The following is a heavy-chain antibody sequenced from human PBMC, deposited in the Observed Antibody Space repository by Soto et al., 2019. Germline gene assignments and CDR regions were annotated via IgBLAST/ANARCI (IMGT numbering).Heavy chain of an antibody. Sequence: PSETLSLTCTVSGDSVTSVSDSWSWIREPPGKGLEWIGYIYYSGSADYNPSLGSRVTISIDTSKNQFSLKLTSVTAADTAVYYCARGVGFGYYYYHMDLWGQGTTVTVSS. J-gene: IGHJ6*02. V-gene: IGHV4-61*01. CDR3: ARGVGFGYYYYHMDL. CDR2: IYYSGSA. D-gene: IGHD3-10*01. CDR1: GDSVTSVSDS.